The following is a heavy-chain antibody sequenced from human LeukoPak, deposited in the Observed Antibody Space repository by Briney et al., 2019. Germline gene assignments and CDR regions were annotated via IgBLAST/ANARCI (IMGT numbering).Heavy chain of an antibody. J-gene: IGHJ4*02. V-gene: IGHV1-69*04. CDR1: GGTFSSYT. CDR3: ARDYDSSGYPDYGFDC. CDR2: IIPILGVA. Sequence: SVKVSCKASGGTFSSYTISWVRQAPGQGLEWIGRIIPILGVAKYAQKFQGRVTITAEQSTSTAYMELSSLRSEDTAVYYCARDYDSSGYPDYGFDCWGQGTLVTVSS. D-gene: IGHD3-22*01.